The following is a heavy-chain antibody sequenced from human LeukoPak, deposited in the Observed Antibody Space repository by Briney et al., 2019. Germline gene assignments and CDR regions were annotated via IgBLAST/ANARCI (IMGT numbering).Heavy chain of an antibody. J-gene: IGHJ3*01. D-gene: IGHD3/OR15-3a*01. Sequence: PSGTLSLSCTVSSGSISSYYWSWIRQPPGKGLEWIGYIYYSGSTNYNPSLKRRVITSLDTSKNKFSLMLSSVTAADTTVYYCARKGLGPRDGFYVWGQGTMVTVSS. V-gene: IGHV4-59*01. CDR1: SGSISSYY. CDR2: IYYSGST. CDR3: ARKGLGPRDGFYV.